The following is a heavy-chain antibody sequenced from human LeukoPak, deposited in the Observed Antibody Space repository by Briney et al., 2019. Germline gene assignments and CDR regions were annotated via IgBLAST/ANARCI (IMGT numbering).Heavy chain of an antibody. D-gene: IGHD3-3*01. CDR2: IYTSGST. V-gene: IGHV4-4*07. CDR1: GGSISSYY. J-gene: IGHJ6*02. CDR3: ARGTRFLAMNYYYYGMDV. Sequence: SETLSLTCTVSGGSISSYYWSWIRQPAGKGLEWLGRIYTSGSTNYNPSLKSRVTMSVDRSKNQFSLKLSSVTAADTAGYYCARGTRFLAMNYYYYGMDVWGQGTTVTVSS.